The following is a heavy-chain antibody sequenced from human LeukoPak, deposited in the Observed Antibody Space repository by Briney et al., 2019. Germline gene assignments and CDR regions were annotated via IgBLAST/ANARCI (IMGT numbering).Heavy chain of an antibody. CDR1: GGSFSGYY. Sequence: SETLSLTCAVYGGSFSGYYWSWIRQPPGKGLEWIGEINHSGGTNYNPSLKSRVTISVDTSKNQFSLKLSSVTAADTAVYYCARGRGTIFDELYYFDYWGQGTLVTVSS. V-gene: IGHV4-34*01. J-gene: IGHJ4*02. CDR3: ARGRGTIFDELYYFDY. CDR2: INHSGGT. D-gene: IGHD3-3*01.